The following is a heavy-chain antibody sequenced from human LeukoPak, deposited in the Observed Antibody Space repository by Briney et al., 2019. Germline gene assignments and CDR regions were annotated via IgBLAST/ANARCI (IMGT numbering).Heavy chain of an antibody. V-gene: IGHV4-30-4*08. D-gene: IGHD2-8*01. J-gene: IGHJ4*02. CDR1: GGSISSGDYY. CDR2: IYYSGST. Sequence: SQTLSLTCTVSGGSISSGDYYWSWIRQPPGKGLEWIGYIYYSGSTYYNPSLKSRVTISVDTSKNQFSLKLSFVTAADTAVYYCARAPVYAISGRSFDYWGQGTLVTVSS. CDR3: ARAPVYAISGRSFDY.